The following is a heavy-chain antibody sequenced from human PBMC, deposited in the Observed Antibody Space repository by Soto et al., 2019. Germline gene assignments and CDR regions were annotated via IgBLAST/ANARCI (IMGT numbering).Heavy chain of an antibody. CDR3: ARNGGSSSPLDY. Sequence: EVQLVESGGGLVQAGGSLRLSCAASGFTFSVYGMHWVRQAPGESLEWVSVIGTSGHAFYADSVKGRFTITREDAKNSVYLQMNSLRDGDTAVYYCARNGGSSSPLDYWGQGTLVTVSS. D-gene: IGHD6-6*01. CDR2: IGTSGHA. CDR1: GFTFSVYG. J-gene: IGHJ4*02. V-gene: IGHV3-13*01.